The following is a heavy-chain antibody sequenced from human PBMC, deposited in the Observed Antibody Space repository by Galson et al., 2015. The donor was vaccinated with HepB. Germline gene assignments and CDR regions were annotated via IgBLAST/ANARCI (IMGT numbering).Heavy chain of an antibody. CDR2: ISSSDSTI. Sequence: SLRLSCAASGFTFSSYEMNWVRQAPGKGPEWVSYISSSDSTIFYADSVKGRFTISRDNAKNSLYLQMNSLRAEDTAAYYCASLMVGATGGDYWGQGTLVTVSS. CDR1: GFTFSSYE. V-gene: IGHV3-48*03. D-gene: IGHD1-26*01. J-gene: IGHJ4*02. CDR3: ASLMVGATGGDY.